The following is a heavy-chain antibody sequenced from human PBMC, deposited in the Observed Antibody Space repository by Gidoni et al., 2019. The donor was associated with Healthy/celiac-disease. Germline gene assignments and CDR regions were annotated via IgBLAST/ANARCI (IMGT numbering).Heavy chain of an antibody. CDR2: INSDGSST. D-gene: IGHD2-15*01. J-gene: IGHJ6*04. Sequence: EVQLVESGGGLVQPGGSLRLSCAASGFTFSSSWMHWVRQAPGKGLVWVSRINSDGSSTSYADSVKGRFTISRDNAKNTLYLQMNSLRAEDTAVYYCASNYCSGGSCYSDYYGMDVWGKGTTVTVSS. CDR3: ASNYCSGGSCYSDYYGMDV. CDR1: GFTFSSSW. V-gene: IGHV3-74*01.